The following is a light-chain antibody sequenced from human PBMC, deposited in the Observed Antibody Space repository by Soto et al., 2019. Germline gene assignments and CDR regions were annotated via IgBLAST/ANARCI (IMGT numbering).Light chain of an antibody. CDR1: QSISSW. V-gene: IGKV1-5*03. J-gene: IGKJ1*01. CDR3: QQYNSYWT. Sequence: DIQMTQSPSTLSASVGDRVTITCRASQSISSWLAWYQQKPGKAPKLLIYKASSLESGVPSRFSGSGSGTEFTLTISSLQPVDFATYFCQQYNSYWTFSQGTKVEIK. CDR2: KAS.